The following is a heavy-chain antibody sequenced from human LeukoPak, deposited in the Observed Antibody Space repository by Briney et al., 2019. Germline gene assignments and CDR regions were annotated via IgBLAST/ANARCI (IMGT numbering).Heavy chain of an antibody. CDR1: GYSFTSYW. CDR3: AIQGLRWHSRWFDP. Sequence: GESLKISSKGSGYSFTSYWIGWVRQMPGKGLEWMRIIYPGDSDTRYSPSFQGQVTISADKSISTAYLQWSSLKASDTAVYYCAIQGLRWHSRWFDPWDQGTLVTVSS. J-gene: IGHJ5*02. CDR2: IYPGDSDT. D-gene: IGHD4-23*01. V-gene: IGHV5-51*01.